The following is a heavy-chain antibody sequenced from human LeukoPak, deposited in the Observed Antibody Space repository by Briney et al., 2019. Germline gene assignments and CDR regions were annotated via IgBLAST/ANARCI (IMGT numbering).Heavy chain of an antibody. Sequence: SETLSLTCTVSGGSISSSSYYWGWLRQPPGKGLEWIGSIYYSGTTYYNPSLKSRVTISVDTSKNQFSLKLSSVTAADTAVYYCARDRQRYCSGGSCYYYYMDVWGKGTTVTISS. CDR2: IYYSGTT. J-gene: IGHJ6*03. CDR3: ARDRQRYCSGGSCYYYYMDV. CDR1: GGSISSSSYY. D-gene: IGHD2-15*01. V-gene: IGHV4-39*07.